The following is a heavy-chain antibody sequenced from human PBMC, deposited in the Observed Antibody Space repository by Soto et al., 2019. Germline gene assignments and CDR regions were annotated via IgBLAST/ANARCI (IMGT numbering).Heavy chain of an antibody. D-gene: IGHD3-10*01. J-gene: IGHJ6*02. CDR3: ASPPPLDYYGSGSYGDYYYGMDV. Sequence: QVQLVQSGAEVKKPGSSVKVSCKASGGTFSSYAISWVRQAPGQGLEWMGGIIPIFGTANYAQKFQGRVTITADESTSTAYMELSSLRSEDTAVYYCASPPPLDYYGSGSYGDYYYGMDVWGQGTTVTVSS. CDR2: IIPIFGTA. V-gene: IGHV1-69*01. CDR1: GGTFSSYA.